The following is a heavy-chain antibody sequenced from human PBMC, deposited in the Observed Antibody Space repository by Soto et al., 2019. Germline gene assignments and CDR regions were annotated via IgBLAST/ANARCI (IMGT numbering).Heavy chain of an antibody. J-gene: IGHJ4*02. V-gene: IGHV1-3*01. CDR2: INAGNGDT. Sequence: ASVKVSCKASRYSFTTYALHCVRQAPGQRLEWMGWINAGNGDTKYSEKFQGRVTITRDTSANTAYMEMSSLRSEDTSVYYCARDPGTGAELRAYHFDYRDQGTLVTVSS. D-gene: IGHD1-1*01. CDR1: RYSFTTYA. CDR3: ARDPGTGAELRAYHFDY.